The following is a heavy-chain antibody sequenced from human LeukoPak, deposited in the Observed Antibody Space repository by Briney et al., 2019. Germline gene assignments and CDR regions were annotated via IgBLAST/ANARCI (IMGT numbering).Heavy chain of an antibody. CDR2: TIPILGIA. CDR1: VGTFSTYA. D-gene: IGHD2-2*01. J-gene: IGHJ4*02. Sequence: ASVKVSCEASVGTFSTYAISWVRQAPGPGLEWMGKTIPILGIANYAQKCQGRVTITADKSTSTAYMELSSLRSEDTAVYYCAREVASVPAAILYWGQGTLGSVSS. V-gene: IGHV1-69*04. CDR3: AREVASVPAAILY.